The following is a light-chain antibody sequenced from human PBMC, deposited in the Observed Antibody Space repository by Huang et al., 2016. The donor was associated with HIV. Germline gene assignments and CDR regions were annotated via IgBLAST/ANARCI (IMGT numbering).Light chain of an antibody. V-gene: IGKV2-28*01. CDR1: QSLLHSNGYNY. CDR3: MQALQTPYT. Sequence: DIVMTQSPLSLPVTPGEPASISCRSSQSLLHSNGYNYLDWYLQKPGQSPHLLINLGSNRASGVPDRFSGSGSGTDFTLKISRVEAEDVGVYYCMQALQTPYTFCQGTKLEIK. CDR2: LGS. J-gene: IGKJ2*01.